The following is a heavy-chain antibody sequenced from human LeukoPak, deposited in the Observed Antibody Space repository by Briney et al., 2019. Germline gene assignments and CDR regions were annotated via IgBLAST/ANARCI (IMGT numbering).Heavy chain of an antibody. CDR2: INPNSGDT. J-gene: IGHJ3*02. D-gene: IGHD1-26*01. CDR1: GYTFTGYY. Sequence: AVTVSCKTSGYTFTGYYMHWVRQAPGQGLEWMGWINPNSGDTNYAQKFQGRVTMTRDTSLSTASLELSRLISDDADLYFCAKARWELDDAFDIWGEGTMVTVSS. CDR3: AKARWELDDAFDI. V-gene: IGHV1-2*02.